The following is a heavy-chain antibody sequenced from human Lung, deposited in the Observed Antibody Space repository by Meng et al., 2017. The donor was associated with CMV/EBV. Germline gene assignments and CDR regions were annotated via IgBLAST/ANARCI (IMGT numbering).Heavy chain of an antibody. CDR3: AREQYCSNTNCFNWFDS. V-gene: IGHV1-69*04. CDR2: IIPVRGIA. Sequence: SSYSVGWVRQAPGQGREWMGRIIPVRGIANYAQKFQGRVTITADRSTSTFYMELSSLRSEDTAMYYCAREQYCSNTNCFNWFDSWAQGTLVTVSS. D-gene: IGHD2-2*01. CDR1: SSYS. J-gene: IGHJ5*01.